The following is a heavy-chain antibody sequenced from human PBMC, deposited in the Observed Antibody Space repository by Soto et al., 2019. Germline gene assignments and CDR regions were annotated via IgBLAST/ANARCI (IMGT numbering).Heavy chain of an antibody. CDR3: ARDLWDCTIFGVVGNYYYGMDV. CDR2: ISAYNGNT. CDR1: GYTFTSYG. Sequence: QVQLVQSGAEVKKPGASVKVSCKASGYTFTSYGISWVRQAPGQGLEWMGWISAYNGNTNYAQKLQGRVTMTTDTSTSTAYMELRSLRSDDTAVYYCARDLWDCTIFGVVGNYYYGMDVWGQGTTVTVSS. D-gene: IGHD3-3*01. V-gene: IGHV1-18*01. J-gene: IGHJ6*02.